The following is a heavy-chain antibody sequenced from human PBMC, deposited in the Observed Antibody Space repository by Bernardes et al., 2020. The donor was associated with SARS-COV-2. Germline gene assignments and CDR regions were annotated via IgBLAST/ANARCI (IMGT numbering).Heavy chain of an antibody. D-gene: IGHD2-8*01. V-gene: IGHV3-7*01. CDR1: GFTFSNYW. J-gene: IGHJ6*02. CDR2: IKQDGREK. CDR3: AKDLYTKNMGYYYNGMDV. Sequence: GGSLRLSCIASGFTFSNYWMSWVRQAPGKGLEWVANIKQDGREKYYVDSVKGRFTISRDNAKNSVYLQMSSLRAEDTAVYYCAKDLYTKNMGYYYNGMDVWGQGTTVTVSS.